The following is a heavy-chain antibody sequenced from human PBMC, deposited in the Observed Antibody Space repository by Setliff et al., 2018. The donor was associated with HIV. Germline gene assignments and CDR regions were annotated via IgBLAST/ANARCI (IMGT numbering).Heavy chain of an antibody. CDR1: GYTFTGYY. V-gene: IGHV1-8*02. Sequence: GASVKVSCKASGYTFTGYYMHWVRQAPGQGLEWMGWINPNSGNTGYAQKFQGRVTMTRNTSISTAYMELSSLRSEDTAVYYCALAVAATEYYYYYMDVWGKGTTVTVSS. CDR3: ALAVAATEYYYYYMDV. D-gene: IGHD6-19*01. J-gene: IGHJ6*03. CDR2: INPNSGNT.